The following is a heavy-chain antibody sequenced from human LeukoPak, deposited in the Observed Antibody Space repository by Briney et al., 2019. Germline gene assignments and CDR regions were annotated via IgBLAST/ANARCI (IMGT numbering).Heavy chain of an antibody. CDR1: GFTFSSYA. D-gene: IGHD2-2*01. J-gene: IGHJ4*02. Sequence: GGSLRLSCAASGFTFSSYAMSWVRQAPGKGLEWVAFIRYDGSNKYYADSVKGRFTISRDNSRNTLYLQMNSLRAEDTAVYYCANRVVPAAMGGGWDYWGQGTLVTVSS. CDR3: ANRVVPAAMGGGWDY. V-gene: IGHV3-30*02. CDR2: IRYDGSNK.